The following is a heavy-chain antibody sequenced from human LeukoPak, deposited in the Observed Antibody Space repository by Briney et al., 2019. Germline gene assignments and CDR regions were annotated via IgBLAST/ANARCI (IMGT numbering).Heavy chain of an antibody. CDR3: ARGTSSGWYGNY. CDR1: RFTFSSYA. D-gene: IGHD6-19*01. V-gene: IGHV3-30*04. CDR2: ISYDGSNK. Sequence: GRSLRLSCAASRFTFSSYAMHWVRQAPGKGLEWVAVISYDGSNKYYADSVKGRFTISRDNSKNTLYLQMNSLRAEDTAVYYCARGTSSGWYGNYWGQGTLVTVSS. J-gene: IGHJ4*02.